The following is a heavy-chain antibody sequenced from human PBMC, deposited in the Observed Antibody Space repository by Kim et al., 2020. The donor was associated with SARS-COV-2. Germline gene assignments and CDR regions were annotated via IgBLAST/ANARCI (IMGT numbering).Heavy chain of an antibody. D-gene: IGHD3-22*01. CDR1: GGSISSYY. Sequence: SETLSLTCTVSGGSISSYYWSWIRQPPGKGLEWIGYIYYSGSTNYNPSLKSRVTISVDTSKNQFSLKLSSVTAADTAVYYCARANSGYYLDYWGQGTLVT. CDR2: IYYSGST. J-gene: IGHJ4*02. V-gene: IGHV4-59*13. CDR3: ARANSGYYLDY.